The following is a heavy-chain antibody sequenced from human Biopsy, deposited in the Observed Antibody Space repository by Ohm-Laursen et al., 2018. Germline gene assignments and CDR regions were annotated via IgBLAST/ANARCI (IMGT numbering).Heavy chain of an antibody. CDR3: VSFGINWGLSY. J-gene: IGHJ4*02. D-gene: IGHD7-27*01. CDR1: GFTFSDYY. CDR2: ISGSGDAK. Sequence: GSLRLSCAASGFTFSDYYMSWIRQAPGKGLEWVSSISGSGDAKYYIDSVKGRFTISRDNAKNTLFLQMNSLSTEDTAVYYCVSFGINWGLSYWGQGILATVAS. V-gene: IGHV3-11*04.